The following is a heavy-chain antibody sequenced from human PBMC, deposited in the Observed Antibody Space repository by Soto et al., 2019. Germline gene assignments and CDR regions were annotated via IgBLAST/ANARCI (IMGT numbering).Heavy chain of an antibody. CDR2: ISYDGSNK. V-gene: IGHV3-30-3*01. Sequence: SLRLSCAASGFTFSSYAMHWVRQAPGKGLEWVAVISYDGSNKYYADSVKGRFTISRDNSKNTLYLQMNSLRAEDTAVYYCASFSLFDPWGQGTLVTVSS. CDR3: ASFSLFDP. D-gene: IGHD3-3*01. CDR1: GFTFSSYA. J-gene: IGHJ5*02.